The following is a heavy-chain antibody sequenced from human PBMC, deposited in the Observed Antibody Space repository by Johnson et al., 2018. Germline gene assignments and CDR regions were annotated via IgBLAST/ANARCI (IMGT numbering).Heavy chain of an antibody. J-gene: IGHJ3*02. CDR2: IRSKANSSAT. V-gene: IGHV3-73*02. CDR3: TRPRDDYVWGSYRRNDAFDI. Sequence: EQLQESGGGLVEDGWSLKLTCEASGFTFSGSAMHWVRQASGKGLEWVGRIRSKANSSATAYAASVKGRFTISRDASKNTAYLQMNSLKTEDTAGYYCTRPRDDYVWGSYRRNDAFDIWGQGTMVTVSS. D-gene: IGHD3-16*02. CDR1: GFTFSGSA.